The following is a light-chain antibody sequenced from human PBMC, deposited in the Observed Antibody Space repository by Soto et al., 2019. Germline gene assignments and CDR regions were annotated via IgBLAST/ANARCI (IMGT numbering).Light chain of an antibody. Sequence: NFMLTQPHSVSESPGKTVTISCTGSGGSIATNFVQWYLQRPGSAPTTVIFEDNRRPSGVPDRFSGSILGNRAALTITGAQADDESDYYCVLYMRSGISVFGGGTKLTVL. V-gene: IGLV6-57*02. CDR2: EDN. CDR1: GGSIATNF. J-gene: IGLJ2*01. CDR3: VLYMRSGISV.